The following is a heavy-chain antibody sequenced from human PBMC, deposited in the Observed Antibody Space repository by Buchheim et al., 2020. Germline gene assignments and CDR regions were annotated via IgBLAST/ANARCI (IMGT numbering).Heavy chain of an antibody. CDR1: GFTFKSHG. Sequence: QVQLVASGGGVVQPGRSLRLSCAASGFTFKSHGMHWVRQAPGKGLEWVAFIRYDVRNQYYGDSVKGRFTISGDNSKNTLYLQMNSLRAEDTALYYCARANDYGDYGGFDYWGQGTL. V-gene: IGHV3-30*02. CDR2: IRYDVRNQ. D-gene: IGHD4-17*01. CDR3: ARANDYGDYGGFDY. J-gene: IGHJ4*02.